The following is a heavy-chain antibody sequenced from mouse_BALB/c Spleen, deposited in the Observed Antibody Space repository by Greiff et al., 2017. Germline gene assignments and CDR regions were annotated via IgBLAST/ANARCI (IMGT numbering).Heavy chain of an antibody. CDR1: GFNIKDTY. CDR3: ARYSSGGAY. D-gene: IGHD3-1*01. V-gene: IGHV14-3*02. J-gene: IGHJ3*01. Sequence: EVKLMESGAELVKPGASVKLSCTASGFNIKDTYMHWVKQRPEQGLEWIGRIDPANGNTKYDPKFQGKATITADTSSNTAYLQLSSLTSEDTAVYYCARYSSGGAYWGRGTLVTVSA. CDR2: IDPANGNT.